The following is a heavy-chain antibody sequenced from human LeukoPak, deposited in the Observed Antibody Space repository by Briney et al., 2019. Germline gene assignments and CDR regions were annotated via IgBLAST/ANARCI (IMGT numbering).Heavy chain of an antibody. D-gene: IGHD6-13*01. CDR1: GGSISSSSYY. Sequence: KPSETLSLTCTVSGGSISSSSYYWGWIRQPPGKGLEWIGSIYYSGSTYYNPSLKSRVTISVDTSKNQFSLKLSSVTAADTAVYYCAILGIAVDYWGQGALVTVSS. CDR2: IYYSGST. V-gene: IGHV4-39*01. CDR3: AILGIAVDY. J-gene: IGHJ4*02.